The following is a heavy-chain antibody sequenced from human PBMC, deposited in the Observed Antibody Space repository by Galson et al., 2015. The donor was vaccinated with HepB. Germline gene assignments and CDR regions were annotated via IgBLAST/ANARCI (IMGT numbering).Heavy chain of an antibody. Sequence: SLRLSCAASGFTFGSYSMHWVRQAPGKGLEWVAAITCGSSYIYYADSVKGRFTISRDNAKNSLYLQMNSLRAEDTAVYYCARGPVGGSYLSHYWGQGTLVTVSS. V-gene: IGHV3-21*01. J-gene: IGHJ4*02. CDR2: ITCGSSYI. CDR1: GFTFGSYS. CDR3: ARGPVGGSYLSHY. D-gene: IGHD1-26*01.